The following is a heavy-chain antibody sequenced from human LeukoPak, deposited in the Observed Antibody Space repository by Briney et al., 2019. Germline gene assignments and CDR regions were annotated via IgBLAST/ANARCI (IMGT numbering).Heavy chain of an antibody. J-gene: IGHJ4*02. CDR3: ARYYYDSSGYYRLDY. CDR1: GGSISSGGYY. Sequence: SETLSLTCTVSGGSISSGGYYWSWIRQHPGKGLEWIGYIYYSGSTYYNPSLKSRVTISVDTSKNQFSLKLSSETAADTAVYYCARYYYDSSGYYRLDYWGQGTLVTVPS. V-gene: IGHV4-31*03. CDR2: IYYSGST. D-gene: IGHD3-22*01.